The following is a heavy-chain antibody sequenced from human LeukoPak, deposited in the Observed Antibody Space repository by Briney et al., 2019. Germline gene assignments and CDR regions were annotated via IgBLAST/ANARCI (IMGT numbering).Heavy chain of an antibody. D-gene: IGHD2-2*01. CDR3: ARDSRYCSSTSCLGF. CDR2: IIPILGIA. V-gene: IGHV1-69*04. J-gene: IGHJ4*02. Sequence: SVKVSCKASGGTFSSYAISWVRQAPGRGLEWMGRIIPILGIANYAQKFQGRVTITADKSTSTAYMELSSLRSEDTAVYYCARDSRYCSSTSCLGFWGQGTLVTVSS. CDR1: GGTFSSYA.